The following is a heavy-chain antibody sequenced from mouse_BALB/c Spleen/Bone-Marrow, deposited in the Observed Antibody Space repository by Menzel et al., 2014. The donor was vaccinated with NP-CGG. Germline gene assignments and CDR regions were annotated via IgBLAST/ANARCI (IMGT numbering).Heavy chain of an antibody. V-gene: IGHV14-3*02. J-gene: IGHJ3*01. Sequence: VRLQQSGAELVKPGASVKLSCTASGFNIKDTYMHWVKQRPEQRLEWIGRIDPAKGNTKYDPKFQGMATLTADPSSNTACLQRSSLTSEVTADDYCAPYYYGSSSFAYWGQGTQVTGAA. CDR2: IDPAKGNT. D-gene: IGHD1-1*01. CDR3: APYYYGSSSFAY. CDR1: GFNIKDTY.